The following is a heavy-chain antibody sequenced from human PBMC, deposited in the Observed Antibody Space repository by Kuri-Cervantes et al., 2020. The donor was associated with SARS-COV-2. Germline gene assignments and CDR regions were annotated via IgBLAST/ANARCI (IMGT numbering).Heavy chain of an antibody. CDR1: GFTLSSYA. CDR3: ARDRVGVHDC. Sequence: LSLTCAASGFTLSSYAIHWVRQAPGKGLEWVAFISYDGNTTYYADSVKGRFTISRDNSRNSLFLQMNSLRTEDTAISYCARDRVGVHDCWGQGTLVTVSS. V-gene: IGHV3-30-3*01. CDR2: ISYDGNTT. J-gene: IGHJ4*02. D-gene: IGHD2-21*01.